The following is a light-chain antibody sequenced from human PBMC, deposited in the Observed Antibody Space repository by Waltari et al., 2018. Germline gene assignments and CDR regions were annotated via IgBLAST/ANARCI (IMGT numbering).Light chain of an antibody. V-gene: IGLV2-14*01. CDR2: EVN. J-gene: IGLJ3*02. Sequence: QSALTQPASASGSPGQSITISCTGGSSDVGRRSYVSWYRQDAGKAPKLLISEVNKRPSGVSNRFSGSKSGNTASLTISGLQTEDEADYYCSSFTRSSTWVFGGGTKLTVL. CDR1: SSDVGRRSY. CDR3: SSFTRSSTWV.